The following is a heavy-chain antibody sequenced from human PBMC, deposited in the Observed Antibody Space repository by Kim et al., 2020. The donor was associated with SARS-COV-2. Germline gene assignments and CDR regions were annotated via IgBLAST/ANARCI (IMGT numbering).Heavy chain of an antibody. V-gene: IGHV3-33*01. Sequence: ADAVKGRFTISGDNSKKPLYLQMNSLRAEDTAVYYCARDHLSSLYYFDYWGQGTLVTVSS. D-gene: IGHD6-13*01. J-gene: IGHJ4*02. CDR3: ARDHLSSLYYFDY.